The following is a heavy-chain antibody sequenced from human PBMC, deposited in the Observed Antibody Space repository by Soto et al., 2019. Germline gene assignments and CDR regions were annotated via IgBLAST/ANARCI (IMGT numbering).Heavy chain of an antibody. CDR1: GFTFSNYA. CDR2: ISGSGVST. V-gene: IGHV3-23*01. CDR3: AKDQGSSWYEIDY. Sequence: EVQLLESGGGLVQPGGSLRLSCAASGFTFSNYAVTWVRQAPGKGLEGVSTISGSGVSTYYADSVKGRFTISRDNSKNTLYLQMNSLRAEDTAVYYCAKDQGSSWYEIDYWGQGTLVTVSS. J-gene: IGHJ4*02. D-gene: IGHD6-13*01.